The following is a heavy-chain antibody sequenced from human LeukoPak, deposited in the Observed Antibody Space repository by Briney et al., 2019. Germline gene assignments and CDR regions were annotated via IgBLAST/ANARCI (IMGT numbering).Heavy chain of an antibody. CDR2: ISSGSGYM. Sequence: PSETLSLTCTVSGGSISSSSYYWGWIRQPPGKGLEWVSSISSGSGYMYYADSVKGRFTISRDNAKNSLYLEMSSLRAEDTAVYYCARAGLYSGSGLDYRGQGTLVTVSS. CDR1: GGSISSSS. D-gene: IGHD5-12*01. J-gene: IGHJ4*02. V-gene: IGHV3-21*01. CDR3: ARAGLYSGSGLDY.